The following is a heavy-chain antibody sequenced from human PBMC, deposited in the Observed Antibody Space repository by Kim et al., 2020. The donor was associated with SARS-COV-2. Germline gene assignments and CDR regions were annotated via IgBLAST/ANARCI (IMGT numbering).Heavy chain of an antibody. CDR1: GFTFGSYA. V-gene: IGHV3-30-3*01. CDR2: VSFAGTNI. CDR3: AREPDDSGGYLDF. D-gene: IGHD3-22*01. J-gene: IGHJ4*02. Sequence: GGSLRLSCAASGFTFGSYALHWVRQAPGTGLEWVAVVSFAGTNIYYADSVKGRLTISRENSKNKLYLHMNTLRTEDTAVYFCAREPDDSGGYLDFWGQGT.